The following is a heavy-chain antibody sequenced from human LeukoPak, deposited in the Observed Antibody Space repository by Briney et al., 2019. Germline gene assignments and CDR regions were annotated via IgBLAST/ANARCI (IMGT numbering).Heavy chain of an antibody. CDR3: AKDGAQDYYGSGRYYYYYMDV. CDR1: GFTFSSYT. Sequence: GGSLRLSCAASGFTFSSYTMNWVRQAPGKGLEWVSAISGSGGSTYYADSVKGRFTISRDNSKNTLYLQMNSLRAEDTAVYYCAKDGAQDYYGSGRYYYYYMDVWGKGTTVTISS. V-gene: IGHV3-23*01. D-gene: IGHD3-10*01. CDR2: ISGSGGST. J-gene: IGHJ6*03.